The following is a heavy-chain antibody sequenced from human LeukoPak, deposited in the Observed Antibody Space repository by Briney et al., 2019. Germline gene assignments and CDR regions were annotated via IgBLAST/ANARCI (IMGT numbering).Heavy chain of an antibody. J-gene: IGHJ4*02. Sequence: PGGSLRLSCAASGFTFSSYAMSWVRQAPGKGLEWVSAISGSGGTHYADSVKGRSTISRDNSKNTLYLQMNSLRAEDTAVYYCARVLYTSGWYFDYWGQGTLVTVSS. CDR2: ISGSGGT. CDR3: ARVLYTSGWYFDY. D-gene: IGHD6-19*01. CDR1: GFTFSSYA. V-gene: IGHV3-23*01.